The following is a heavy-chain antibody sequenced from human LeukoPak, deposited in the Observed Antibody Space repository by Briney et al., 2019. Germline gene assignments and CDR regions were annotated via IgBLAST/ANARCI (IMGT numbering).Heavy chain of an antibody. CDR1: GRTFSSYG. D-gene: IGHD2-2*01. CDR3: ATRACTSCYHFFVFDY. Sequence: GGSLRLSCAASGRTFSSYGMSWVRPALGKGLAWVAGIRGSGGDTYYADSVKGRFTISRDNPKNTLYLQMNSLRAEDTAVYYCATRACTSCYHFFVFDYWGQGTLVTVSS. J-gene: IGHJ4*02. V-gene: IGHV3-23*01. CDR2: IRGSGGDT.